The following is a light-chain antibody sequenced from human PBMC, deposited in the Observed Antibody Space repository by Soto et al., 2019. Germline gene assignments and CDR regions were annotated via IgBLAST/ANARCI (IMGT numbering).Light chain of an antibody. CDR1: QGVSSNY. V-gene: IGKV3-20*01. CDR3: QQYGRSPWT. Sequence: EIVLTQSPGTVSLSPGERATLSCRASQGVSSNYVAWFQQKPGQAPRLLIYGASSRATGIPDRFSGSGSGTDFTLSISGLEPEDFAVYYCQQYGRSPWTFGQGTKVDFK. CDR2: GAS. J-gene: IGKJ1*01.